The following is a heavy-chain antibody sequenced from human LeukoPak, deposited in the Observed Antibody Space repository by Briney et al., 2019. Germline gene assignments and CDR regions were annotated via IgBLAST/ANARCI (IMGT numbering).Heavy chain of an antibody. CDR2: ISVYNGNT. D-gene: IGHD3-22*01. Sequence: ASVKVSCKASGYAFTSYGISWIRQAPRQGLEWMGWISVYNGNTNYVQKFQDRVTMTTDTSTSTAYMELRSLRSDDAAVYYCARVQPHRIHYDNSDYPTRNDYWGQGTLVTVSS. J-gene: IGHJ4*02. CDR3: ARVQPHRIHYDNSDYPTRNDY. CDR1: GYAFTSYG. V-gene: IGHV1-18*01.